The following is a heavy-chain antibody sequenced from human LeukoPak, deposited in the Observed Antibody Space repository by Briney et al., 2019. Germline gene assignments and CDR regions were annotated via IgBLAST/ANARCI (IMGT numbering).Heavy chain of an antibody. Sequence: PSETLSLTCAVSGGSISSSNWWSWVLQPPGKGLEWIGEIYHSGSTNYNPSLKSRVTISVDKSKNQFSLKLSSVTAADTAVYYCASSGYYYYDSSGYDYFDYWGQGTLVTVSS. CDR1: GGSISSSNW. D-gene: IGHD3-22*01. V-gene: IGHV4-4*02. CDR2: IYHSGST. J-gene: IGHJ4*02. CDR3: ASSGYYYYDSSGYDYFDY.